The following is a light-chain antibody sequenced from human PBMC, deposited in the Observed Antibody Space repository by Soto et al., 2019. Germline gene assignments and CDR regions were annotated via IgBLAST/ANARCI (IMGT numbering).Light chain of an antibody. CDR3: QQYKSYWT. CDR1: QSITKW. V-gene: IGKV1-5*03. J-gene: IGKJ1*01. Sequence: DIQMTQSPATLSASVGDSVTITCRASQSITKWLAWYQLKPGKAPKLLIHEASNLHSGVSSRFTGSGSGTDFTLTITSLQPEDFATCYCQQYKSYWTFGQGTRVDLK. CDR2: EAS.